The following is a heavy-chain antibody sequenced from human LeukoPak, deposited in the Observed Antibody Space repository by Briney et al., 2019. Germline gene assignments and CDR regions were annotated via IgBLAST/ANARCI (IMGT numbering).Heavy chain of an antibody. CDR2: IKQDGSEK. CDR1: GFTFYTFW. D-gene: IGHD2-2*01. J-gene: IGHJ4*02. V-gene: IGHV3-7*01. CDR3: ARGGTYQPLLGY. Sequence: SGGSLRLSCEASGFTFYTFWMSWVRQAPGKGLEWVANIKQDGSEKYYLESVRGRFSISRDNAKNALYLQMNSLRAEDTAVYYCARGGTYQPLLGYWGQGTLVTVSS.